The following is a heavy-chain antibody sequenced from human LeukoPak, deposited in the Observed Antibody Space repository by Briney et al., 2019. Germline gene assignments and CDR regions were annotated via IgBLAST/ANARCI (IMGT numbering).Heavy chain of an antibody. Sequence: ASVKVSCKASGYTFTSYGISWLRQAPGQGLEWMGWISAYNGNTNYAQKLQGRVTMTTDTSTSTAYMELRSLRSDDTAVYYCARETQTEYYYGSGEIDYWGQGTLVTVSS. CDR3: ARETQTEYYYGSGEIDY. CDR1: GYTFTSYG. V-gene: IGHV1-18*01. CDR2: ISAYNGNT. D-gene: IGHD3-10*01. J-gene: IGHJ4*02.